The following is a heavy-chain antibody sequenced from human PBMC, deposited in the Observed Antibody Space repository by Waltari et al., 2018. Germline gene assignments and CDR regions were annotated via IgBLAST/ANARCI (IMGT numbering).Heavy chain of an antibody. CDR2: MNPNSGNT. V-gene: IGHV1-8*03. CDR3: ARGTASIAAAGDY. D-gene: IGHD6-13*01. Sequence: QVQLVQSGAEVTKPGASVKVSCTASGYTFTSYDINWVRQATGQGLEWMGWMNPNSGNTGYAQKFQGRVTITRNTSISTAYMELSSLRSEDTAVYYCARGTASIAAAGDYWGQGTLVTVSS. CDR1: GYTFTSYD. J-gene: IGHJ4*02.